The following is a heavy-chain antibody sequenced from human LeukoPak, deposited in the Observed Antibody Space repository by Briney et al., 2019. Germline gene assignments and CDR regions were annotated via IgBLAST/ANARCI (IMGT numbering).Heavy chain of an antibody. V-gene: IGHV4-30-4*07. D-gene: IGHD2-21*02. J-gene: IGHJ4*02. CDR3: ARVSVVVTAMTLDY. Sequence: SQTLSLTCAVSGGSISSGGYSWSWIRQPPRKGLEWIGYIYYSGSTYYNQSLKRRVTISVDTSKNQFSLKLSSVTAADTAVYYCARVSVVVTAMTLDYWGQGTLVTVSS. CDR2: IYYSGST. CDR1: GGSISSGGYS.